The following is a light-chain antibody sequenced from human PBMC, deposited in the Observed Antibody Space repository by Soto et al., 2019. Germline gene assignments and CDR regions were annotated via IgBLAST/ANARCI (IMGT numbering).Light chain of an antibody. CDR1: QSVSSNY. CDR2: DTS. J-gene: IGKJ5*01. V-gene: IGKV3-20*01. CDR3: QQYGTSEII. Sequence: EMVLTQSPGTLSLSPGERATLSCRASQSVSSNYLAWYQQKPGQAPRLLIYDTSSRASGIPDRFSGSGSGTDFTLTISRLETEDFAVFYCQQYGTSEIIFGQGTRLEI.